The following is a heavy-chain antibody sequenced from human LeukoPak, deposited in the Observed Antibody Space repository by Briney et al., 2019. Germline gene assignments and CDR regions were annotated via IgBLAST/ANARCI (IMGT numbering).Heavy chain of an antibody. Sequence: SETLSLTCTVSGGSISTHYWSWIRQAPGKGLEWIGHMYYSGSTTYNPSLKSRVTISIDTSKNQLSLKLSSVTAADTAVYYCARRSAAVMEDWFDPWGQGTLVIVSS. D-gene: IGHD2-2*01. J-gene: IGHJ5*02. CDR3: ARRSAAVMEDWFDP. CDR1: GGSISTHY. CDR2: MYYSGST. V-gene: IGHV4-59*08.